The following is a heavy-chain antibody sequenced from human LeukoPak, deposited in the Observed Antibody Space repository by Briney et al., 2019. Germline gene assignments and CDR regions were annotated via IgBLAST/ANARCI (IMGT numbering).Heavy chain of an antibody. Sequence: ASVKVSCKASGYTFTGYYMHWVRQAPGQGLEWMGWINPNSGGTNYAQKFQGWVTMTRDTSISTAYMELSRLRSDDTAVYYCARPFFRGYSCAFDIWGQGTMVTVSS. CDR1: GYTFTGYY. J-gene: IGHJ3*02. D-gene: IGHD6-13*01. V-gene: IGHV1-2*04. CDR3: ARPFFRGYSCAFDI. CDR2: INPNSGGT.